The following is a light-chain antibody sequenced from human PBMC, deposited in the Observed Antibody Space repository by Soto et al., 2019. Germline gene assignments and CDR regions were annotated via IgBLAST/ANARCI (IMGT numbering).Light chain of an antibody. Sequence: SYELTQPPSVSVSPGQTARITCSGDALLKQYAYWYQQKPGQAPVLVIYKDSERPSGIPERFSGSSSGTTVTLTISGVQAEDEADYYCQSADSSGTVVFGGGTKVTVL. V-gene: IGLV3-25*03. CDR2: KDS. CDR3: QSADSSGTVV. J-gene: IGLJ2*01. CDR1: ALLKQY.